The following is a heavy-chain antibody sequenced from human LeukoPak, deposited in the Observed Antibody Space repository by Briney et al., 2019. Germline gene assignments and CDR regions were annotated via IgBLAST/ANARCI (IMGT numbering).Heavy chain of an antibody. V-gene: IGHV3-30*01. J-gene: IGHJ4*02. CDR1: GFTFSSYA. Sequence: GGSLRLPCAASGFTFSSYAMHWVRQAPGKGLEWVAVISYDGSNKYYADSVKGRFTISRDNSKNTLYLQMNSLRAEDTAVYYCARDEAAAGADYWGQGTLVTVSS. CDR2: ISYDGSNK. CDR3: ARDEAAAGADY. D-gene: IGHD6-13*01.